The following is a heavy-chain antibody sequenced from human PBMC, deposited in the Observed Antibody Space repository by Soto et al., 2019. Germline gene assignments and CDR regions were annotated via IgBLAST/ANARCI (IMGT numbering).Heavy chain of an antibody. D-gene: IGHD2-15*01. CDR3: ARGSIKCSGDSCYGYFQH. Sequence: QVQLQQWGAGLLKPSETLSLTCAVYGGSFSGYYWSWIRQPPGKGLEWIGEINHSGSTNYNPSLKSRVTIAVDTSKNQFSLKLSSVTAADTAVYYCARGSIKCSGDSCYGYFQHWGQGTLVTVSS. V-gene: IGHV4-34*01. J-gene: IGHJ1*01. CDR1: GGSFSGYY. CDR2: INHSGST.